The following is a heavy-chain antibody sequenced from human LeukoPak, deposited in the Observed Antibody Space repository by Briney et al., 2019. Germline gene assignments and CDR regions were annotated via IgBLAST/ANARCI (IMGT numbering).Heavy chain of an antibody. V-gene: IGHV3-74*01. CDR1: GFSFSPYW. Sequence: GGSLRLSCAASGFSFSPYWMHWIRQAPGKGLVWVSLIKSDGSSTTYADSVKGRFTTSRDNAKNTLYLQMNSLRAEDTAVYYCARDRSYIMDVWGKGTTVTVSS. CDR3: ARDRSYIMDV. CDR2: IKSDGSST. D-gene: IGHD4-11*01. J-gene: IGHJ6*04.